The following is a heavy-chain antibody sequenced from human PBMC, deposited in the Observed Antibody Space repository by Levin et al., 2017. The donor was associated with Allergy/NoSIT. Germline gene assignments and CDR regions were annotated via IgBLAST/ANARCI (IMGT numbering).Heavy chain of an antibody. CDR2: INHSGGT. D-gene: IGHD6-13*01. CDR1: GGSFSGYY. Sequence: GSLRLSCAVYGGSFSGYYWSWIRQPPGKGLEWIGEINHSGGTNYNSSLKSRVTISVDTSKNQYSLKLSSVTAADTAVYYCARAQYSSSWYYWGQGTLVTVSS. CDR3: ARAQYSSSWYY. V-gene: IGHV4-34*01. J-gene: IGHJ4*02.